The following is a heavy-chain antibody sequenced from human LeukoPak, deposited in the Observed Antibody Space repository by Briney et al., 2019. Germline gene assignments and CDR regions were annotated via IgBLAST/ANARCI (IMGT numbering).Heavy chain of an antibody. CDR2: IYYSGST. CDR1: GGSISSYY. Sequence: KPSETLSLTCTVSGGSISSYYWSWIRQPPGKGLEWIGYIYYSGSTNYNPSLKSRVTISVDTSKNQFSLKLSSVTAADTAVYYCARGPYYYVSYWGQGTLVTVSS. V-gene: IGHV4-59*01. J-gene: IGHJ4*02. D-gene: IGHD3-10*02. CDR3: ARGPYYYVSY.